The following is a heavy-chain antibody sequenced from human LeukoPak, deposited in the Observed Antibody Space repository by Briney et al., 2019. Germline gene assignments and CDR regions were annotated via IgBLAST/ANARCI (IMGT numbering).Heavy chain of an antibody. D-gene: IGHD5-24*01. CDR1: GGSISSSSYY. CDR3: ARSPPAPEMATRGFDY. Sequence: PSETLSLTCTVSGGSISSSSYYWGWIRQPPGKGLEWIGSIYYSGSTYYNPSLKSRVTISVDTSKNQFSLKLSSVTAADTAVYFCARSPPAPEMATRGFDYWGQGTLVTVSS. V-gene: IGHV4-39*07. CDR2: IYYSGST. J-gene: IGHJ4*02.